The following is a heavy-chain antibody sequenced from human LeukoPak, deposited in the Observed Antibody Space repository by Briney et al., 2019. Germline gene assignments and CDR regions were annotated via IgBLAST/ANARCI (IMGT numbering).Heavy chain of an antibody. CDR2: INHSGST. CDR1: GGSFSGYY. CDR3: ARGVYYYGSGSYYN. J-gene: IGHJ4*02. Sequence: KTSETLSLTCAVYGGSFSGYYWSWIRQPPGKGLEWIGEINHSGSTNYNPSLKSRVTISVDTSKNQFSLKLSSVTAADTAVYYCARGVYYYGSGSYYNWGQGTLVTVSS. D-gene: IGHD3-10*01. V-gene: IGHV4-34*01.